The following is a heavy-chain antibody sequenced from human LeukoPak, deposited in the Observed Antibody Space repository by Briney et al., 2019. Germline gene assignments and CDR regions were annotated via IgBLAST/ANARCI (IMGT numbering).Heavy chain of an antibody. CDR3: VRYFTAVAPTLRLDY. J-gene: IGHJ4*02. CDR2: ISWNSGSI. Sequence: GGSLRFSCADSGFIFNNYAMHWVRQPPGKGLERVSGISWNSGSIDYADSVKGRFTISRDNAKNSLYLQMNSLRVEDTAVYHCVRYFTAVAPTLRLDYWGQGTLVTVSS. D-gene: IGHD6-19*01. CDR1: GFIFNNYA. V-gene: IGHV3-9*01.